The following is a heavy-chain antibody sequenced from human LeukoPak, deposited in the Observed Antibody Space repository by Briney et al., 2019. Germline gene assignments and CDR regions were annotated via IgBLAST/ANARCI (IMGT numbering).Heavy chain of an antibody. D-gene: IGHD3-3*01. J-gene: IGHJ4*02. CDR2: IIPILGIA. Sequence: SVKVSCKASGGTFSSYTISWVRQAPGQGLEWMGRIIPILGIANYAQKFQGRVTITADKSTSTAYMELSSLRSEDTAVYYCAANLYDFWSGYYGRFDYWGQRTLVTVSS. V-gene: IGHV1-69*02. CDR1: GGTFSSYT. CDR3: AANLYDFWSGYYGRFDY.